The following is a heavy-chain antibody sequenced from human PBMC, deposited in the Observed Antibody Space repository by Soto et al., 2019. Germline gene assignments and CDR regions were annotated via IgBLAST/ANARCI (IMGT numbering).Heavy chain of an antibody. D-gene: IGHD2-15*01. CDR3: AKDVTDCSGGSCFSAFDI. Sequence: PGGSLRLSCAASGFTFSSYAMSWVRQAPGKGLEWVSAISGSGGSTYYADSVKGRFTISRDNSKNTLYLQMNSLRAEDTAVYYCAKDVTDCSGGSCFSAFDIWGQGTMVTVSS. V-gene: IGHV3-23*01. J-gene: IGHJ3*02. CDR2: ISGSGGST. CDR1: GFTFSSYA.